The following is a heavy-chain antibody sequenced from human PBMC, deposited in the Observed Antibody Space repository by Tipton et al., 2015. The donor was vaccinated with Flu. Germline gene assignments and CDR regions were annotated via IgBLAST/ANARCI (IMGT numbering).Heavy chain of an antibody. CDR2: IYYSGST. J-gene: IGHJ4*02. D-gene: IGHD5-18*01. CDR3: ALGYPAGY. CDR1: GGSISSYY. Sequence: TLSLTCTVSGGSISSYYWSWIRQPPGKGLEWIGYIYYSGSTNYNPSLKSRVTISVDTSKNQFSLKLSSVTAADTAVYYCALGYPAGYWGQGTLVTVSS. V-gene: IGHV4-59*01.